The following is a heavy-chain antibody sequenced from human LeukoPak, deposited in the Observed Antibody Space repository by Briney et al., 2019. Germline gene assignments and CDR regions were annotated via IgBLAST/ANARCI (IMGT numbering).Heavy chain of an antibody. Sequence: GGSLRLSCAASGFTFSSYAMNWVRQAPGKGLEWVSISGSGGDTYYADSVKGRFTISRDNSKNTLYLQMNSLRAEDMAVYYCAKARGATYGTYYFDYWGQGTLVTVSS. CDR2: SGSGGDT. CDR3: AKARGATYGTYYFDY. CDR1: GFTFSSYA. J-gene: IGHJ4*02. D-gene: IGHD4/OR15-4a*01. V-gene: IGHV3-23*01.